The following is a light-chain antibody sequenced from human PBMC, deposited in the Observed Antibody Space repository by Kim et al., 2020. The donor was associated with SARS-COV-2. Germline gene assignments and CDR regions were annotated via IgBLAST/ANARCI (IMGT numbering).Light chain of an antibody. CDR1: SSDVGSYNV. CDR3: CSYAGSSALDV. J-gene: IGLJ1*01. CDR2: EVS. Sequence: QSVLTQPASVSGSPGQSITISCTGTSSDVGSYNVVSWYQQRPGKAPKLIIYEVSKRPSGVSNRFSGSKSDNTASLTISGLQAEDEADYYCCSYAGSSALDVFGTGTKVTV. V-gene: IGLV2-23*02.